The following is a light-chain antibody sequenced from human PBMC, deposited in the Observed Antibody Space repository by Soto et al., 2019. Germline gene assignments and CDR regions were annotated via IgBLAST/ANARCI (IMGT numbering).Light chain of an antibody. Sequence: DIQMTQSPSTTCRSAGPRGTTTCRASQTISSWLAWYQPKPGTAPKLLSEKASTLKSGVPSMVSGRGAGTEGTRTISRLEPEDFAVDDGQQFSSYPLTFGGGTKVDIK. CDR2: KAS. CDR3: QQFSSYPLT. V-gene: IGKV1-5*03. J-gene: IGKJ4*01. CDR1: QTISSW.